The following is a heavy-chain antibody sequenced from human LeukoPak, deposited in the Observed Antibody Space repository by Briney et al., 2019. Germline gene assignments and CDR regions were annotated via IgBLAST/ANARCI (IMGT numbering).Heavy chain of an antibody. Sequence: GGSLGLSCAASGFTVSNNYMTWVRQAPGKGLEWVSVIYSGGDTYYADSVKGRFTISRDNSKNTLFLQMDSLRADDTAVYYCATDWAYWGQGTLVTVSS. CDR1: GFTVSNNY. J-gene: IGHJ4*02. CDR2: IYSGGDT. D-gene: IGHD3-16*01. CDR3: ATDWAY. V-gene: IGHV3-53*01.